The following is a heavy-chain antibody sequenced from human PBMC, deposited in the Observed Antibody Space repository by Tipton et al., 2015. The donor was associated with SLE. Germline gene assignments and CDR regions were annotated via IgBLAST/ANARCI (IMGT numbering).Heavy chain of an antibody. J-gene: IGHJ2*01. CDR1: GGSISSYY. Sequence: TLSLTCTVSGGSISSYYWSWIRQPPGKGLEWIGYIYYGGSTNYNPSLKSRVTISVDTSKNQFSLKLSSVTAADTAVYYCARTVAGYWYFGLWGRGTLVTVSS. CDR3: ARTVAGYWYFGL. V-gene: IGHV4-59*01. D-gene: IGHD6-19*01. CDR2: IYYGGST.